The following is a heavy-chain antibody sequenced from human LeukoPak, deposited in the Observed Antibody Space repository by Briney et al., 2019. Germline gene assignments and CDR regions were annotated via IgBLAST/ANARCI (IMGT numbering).Heavy chain of an antibody. CDR2: IHYTGST. V-gene: IGHV4-34*01. J-gene: IGHJ4*02. Sequence: SETLSLTCAVYGGSFSGYYWSWIRQPPGKGLEWIGSIHYTGSTYYNPSLKSRVTISVDTSKNQFSLKLSSVTAADTAVYYCASLRERSYYARGFDYWGQGTLVTVSS. D-gene: IGHD1-26*01. CDR1: GGSFSGYY. CDR3: ASLRERSYYARGFDY.